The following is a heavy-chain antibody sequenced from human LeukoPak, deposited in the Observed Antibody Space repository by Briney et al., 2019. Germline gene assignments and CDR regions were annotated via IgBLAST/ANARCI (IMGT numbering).Heavy chain of an antibody. D-gene: IGHD6-13*01. CDR2: IIPILGIA. Sequence: SVKVPCKASGGTFSSYAISWVRQAPGQGLEWMGRIIPILGIANYAQKFQGRVTITADKSTSTAYMELSSLRSEDTAVYYCARGGYSSSWYLSYWGQGTLVTVSS. V-gene: IGHV1-69*04. CDR1: GGTFSSYA. J-gene: IGHJ4*02. CDR3: ARGGYSSSWYLSY.